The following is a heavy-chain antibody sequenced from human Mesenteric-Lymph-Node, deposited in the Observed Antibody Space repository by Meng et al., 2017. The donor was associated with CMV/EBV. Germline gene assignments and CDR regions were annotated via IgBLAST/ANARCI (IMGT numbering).Heavy chain of an antibody. V-gene: IGHV4-39*07. CDR2: IYGSGST. Sequence: GSLRLSCSVSGGSISSTSYYWGWIRQPPGKGLEWIGNIYGSGSTYYNPSLKSRVTISVDTSKNQFSLKLTSVTAADTAVYYCARDLSSSGNYWGQGTLVTVSS. J-gene: IGHJ4*02. D-gene: IGHD3-22*01. CDR1: GGSISSTSYY. CDR3: ARDLSSSGNY.